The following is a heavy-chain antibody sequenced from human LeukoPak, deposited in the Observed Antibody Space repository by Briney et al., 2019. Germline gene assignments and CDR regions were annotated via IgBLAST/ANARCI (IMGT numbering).Heavy chain of an antibody. CDR3: ARYSGSYPD. J-gene: IGHJ4*02. Sequence: GGSLRLSCAASGFSVSGNYMSWVRQAPGKGLEWVSLIYSGGTTYYADSVKGRFTISRDTSKNTLYLQMDSLKAEDTAVYYGARYSGSYPDWGQGTLVTVSS. D-gene: IGHD1-26*01. CDR2: IYSGGTT. V-gene: IGHV3-66*01. CDR1: GFSVSGNY.